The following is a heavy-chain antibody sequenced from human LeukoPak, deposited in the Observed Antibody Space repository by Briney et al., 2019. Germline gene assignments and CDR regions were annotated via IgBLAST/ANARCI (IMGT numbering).Heavy chain of an antibody. V-gene: IGHV3-48*03. CDR3: ARDLVQLWSKDY. D-gene: IGHD5-18*01. Sequence: GGSLGLSCAASGFTFRSYEMNWVRQAPGKGLEWVSYISTTSSHIYYADSVKGRFTISRDNAKNSLYLQMNSLRVEDTAVYYCARDLVQLWSKDYWGQGTLVTVSS. CDR2: ISTTSSHI. J-gene: IGHJ4*02. CDR1: GFTFRSYE.